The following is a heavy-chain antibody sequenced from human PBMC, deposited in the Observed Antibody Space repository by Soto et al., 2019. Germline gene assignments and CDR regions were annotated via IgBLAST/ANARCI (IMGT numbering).Heavy chain of an antibody. V-gene: IGHV4-31*03. J-gene: IGHJ4*02. CDR1: GASISSGAYY. Sequence: QVQLQESGPGLVKPSQTLSLTCTVSGASISSGAYYWNWIRQHPGRGLEWIGYIYSSGSTYFNPSLKSRVTISVDTSENQFSLRLSSVTAADTALYYCARQYLGYGGSFDYWGQGTLVTVSS. CDR3: ARQYLGYGGSFDY. CDR2: IYSSGST. D-gene: IGHD2-15*01.